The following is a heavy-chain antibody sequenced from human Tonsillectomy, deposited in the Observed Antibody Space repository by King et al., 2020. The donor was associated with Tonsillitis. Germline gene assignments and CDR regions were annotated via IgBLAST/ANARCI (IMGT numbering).Heavy chain of an antibody. V-gene: IGHV1-69*01. Sequence: VQLVQSGAEVKKPGSSVKISCKASGGSFNNYAINWVRQAPGNGLEWMGRIIPVFGPPNYAQKFRGRVTITADESTSSFNMEVSSLRSEDTAVYYCAREFQLLFGFDPWGQGTLVTVSS. D-gene: IGHD2-21*01. J-gene: IGHJ5*02. CDR2: IIPVFGPP. CDR3: AREFQLLFGFDP. CDR1: GGSFNNYA.